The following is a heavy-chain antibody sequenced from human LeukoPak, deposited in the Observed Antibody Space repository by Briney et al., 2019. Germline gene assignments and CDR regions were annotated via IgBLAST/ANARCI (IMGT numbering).Heavy chain of an antibody. CDR2: ISSSTSYI. CDR3: ARAGGSTVSHSDY. J-gene: IGHJ4*02. V-gene: IGHV3-21*01. D-gene: IGHD4-17*01. CDR1: GFTFSSYA. Sequence: GGSLRLSCAASGFTFSSYAMHWVRQAPGKGLEWVSSISSSTSYIYYADSVKGRFTISKDNAKNSLYLQMNSLRAEDTAVYYCARAGGSTVSHSDYWGQGTLVTVSS.